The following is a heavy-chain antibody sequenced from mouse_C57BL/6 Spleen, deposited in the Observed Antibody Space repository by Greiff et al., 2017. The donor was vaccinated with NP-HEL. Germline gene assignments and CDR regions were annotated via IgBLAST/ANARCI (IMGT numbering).Heavy chain of an antibody. CDR1: GYAFSSSW. D-gene: IGHD1-1*01. J-gene: IGHJ2*01. CDR2: IYPGDGDT. Sequence: VQRVESGPELVKPGASVKISCKASGYAFSSSWMNWVKQRPGKGLEWIGRIYPGDGDTNYNGKFKGKATLTADKSSSTAYMQLSSLTSEDSAVYFCARGYYGSSYKDFDYWGQGTTLTVSS. V-gene: IGHV1-82*01. CDR3: ARGYYGSSYKDFDY.